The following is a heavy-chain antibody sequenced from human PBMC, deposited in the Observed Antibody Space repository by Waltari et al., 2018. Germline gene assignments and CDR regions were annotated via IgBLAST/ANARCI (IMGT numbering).Heavy chain of an antibody. CDR3: ARGGTMVRGVHDY. D-gene: IGHD3-10*01. Sequence: QVQLVESGGGVVQPGRSLRLSCAASGFTFSSYGMPWGRQAPGKGLEWVAVIWYDGSNKYYADSVKGRFTISRDNSKNTLYLQMNSLRAEDTAVYYCARGGTMVRGVHDYWGQGTLVTVSS. CDR1: GFTFSSYG. J-gene: IGHJ4*02. V-gene: IGHV3-33*01. CDR2: IWYDGSNK.